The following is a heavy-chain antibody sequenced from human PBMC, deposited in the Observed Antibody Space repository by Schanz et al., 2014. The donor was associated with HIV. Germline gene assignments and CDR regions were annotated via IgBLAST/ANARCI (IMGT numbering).Heavy chain of an antibody. D-gene: IGHD6-13*01. CDR1: GGSFSGYY. V-gene: IGHV4-34*01. CDR3: ARDSTMDYFDY. Sequence: QVQLQQWGAGLLKPSETLSLTCAVYGGSFSGYYWTWIRQPPGKGLEWIGRINHSGSTNYNPSLKSRVTISVDTSSDQFSLKLSPVTAADTAVYYCARDSTMDYFDYWGQGTLVTVSS. J-gene: IGHJ4*02. CDR2: INHSGST.